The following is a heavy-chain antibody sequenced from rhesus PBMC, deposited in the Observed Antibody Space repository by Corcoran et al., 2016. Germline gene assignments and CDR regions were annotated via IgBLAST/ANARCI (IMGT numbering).Heavy chain of an antibody. CDR3: AAPLSGSYYYHYFDY. CDR1: GVSISSSNW. J-gene: IGHJ4*01. D-gene: IGHD3-16*01. CDR2: ISVSSGST. Sequence: QVQLQESGPGLVKPSETLSLTCAFSGVSISSSNWWSWIRQPQGKGLGLIGYISVSSGSTYYNPSLNGRVTISKDTSKTQFSLKLSSVTAADTAVYYCAAPLSGSYYYHYFDYWGQGVLVTVSS. V-gene: IGHV4-65*01.